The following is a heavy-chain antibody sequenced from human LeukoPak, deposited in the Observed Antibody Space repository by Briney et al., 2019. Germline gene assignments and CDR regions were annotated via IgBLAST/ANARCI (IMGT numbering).Heavy chain of an antibody. CDR2: ISYDGSNK. V-gene: IGHV3-30*04. CDR1: GFTFSSYA. Sequence: GGSLRLSCAVSGFTFSSYAMHRVRQAPGKGLEWVAVISYDGSNKYYADSVKGRFTISRDNSKNTLYLQMNSLRAEDTAVYYCARDLEQQLTNFDYWGQGTLVTVSS. CDR3: ARDLEQQLTNFDY. J-gene: IGHJ4*02. D-gene: IGHD6-13*01.